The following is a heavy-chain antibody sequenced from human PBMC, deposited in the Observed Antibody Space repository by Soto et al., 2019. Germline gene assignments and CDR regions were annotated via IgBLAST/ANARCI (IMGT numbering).Heavy chain of an antibody. CDR3: ARVIPPRYCSGGSCYPWDYYYGMDV. V-gene: IGHV3-53*01. CDR2: IYSGGST. CDR1: GFTVSSNY. J-gene: IGHJ6*02. D-gene: IGHD2-15*01. Sequence: GGSLRLSCAASGFTVSSNYMSWVRQAPGKGLEWVSVIYSGGSTYYADSVKGRFTISRDNSKNTLYLQMNSLRAEDTAVYYCARVIPPRYCSGGSCYPWDYYYGMDVWGQGTTVTVSS.